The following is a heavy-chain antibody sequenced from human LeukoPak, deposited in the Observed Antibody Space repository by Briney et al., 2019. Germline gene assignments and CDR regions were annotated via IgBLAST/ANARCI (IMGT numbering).Heavy chain of an antibody. D-gene: IGHD3-10*01. J-gene: IGHJ4*02. CDR1: GGSFSGYY. Sequence: SETLSLTCAVYGGSFSGYYWSWIRQPPGKGLEWIGEINHSGSTNYNPSLKCRVTISVDTSKNQFSLKLSSVTAADTAVYYCARVPVGRDSGSYCYFDYWGQGTLVTVSS. V-gene: IGHV4-34*01. CDR3: ARVPVGRDSGSYCYFDY. CDR2: INHSGST.